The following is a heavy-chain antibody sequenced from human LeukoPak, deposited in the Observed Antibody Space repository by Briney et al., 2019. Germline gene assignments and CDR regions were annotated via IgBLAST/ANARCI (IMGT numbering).Heavy chain of an antibody. CDR3: ARGLITIFGVVEFDY. CDR2: IYYSGST. J-gene: IGHJ4*02. V-gene: IGHV4-31*03. CDR1: GGSISSGGYY. D-gene: IGHD3-3*01. Sequence: SETLSLTCTVSGGSISSGGYYWSWIRQHPGKGLEWIGYIYYSGSTYYNPSLKSRVTISVDTSKNQFSLKLSSVTAADTAVYYCARGLITIFGVVEFDYWGQGTLVTVSS.